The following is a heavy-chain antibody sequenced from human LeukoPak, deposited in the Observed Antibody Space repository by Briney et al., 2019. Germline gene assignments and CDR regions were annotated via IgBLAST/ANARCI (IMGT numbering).Heavy chain of an antibody. Sequence: GGSLRPSCAASGFTFSSHYMTWVRQAPGKGLEWVATIKQDGTEKHYVDSVSGRFTISRDNAKNSLLLQMNSLRAEDTAIYYCARSSREAMYAYAGVFDYWGQGTLVTVSS. D-gene: IGHD1-26*01. CDR3: ARSSREAMYAYAGVFDY. V-gene: IGHV3-7*01. J-gene: IGHJ4*02. CDR1: GFTFSSHY. CDR2: IKQDGTEK.